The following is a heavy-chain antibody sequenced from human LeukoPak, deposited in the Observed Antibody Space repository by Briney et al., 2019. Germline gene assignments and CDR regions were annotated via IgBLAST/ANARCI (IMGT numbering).Heavy chain of an antibody. CDR1: GFTFSSYS. D-gene: IGHD5/OR15-5a*01. J-gene: IGHJ4*02. Sequence: GGSLRLSCAASGFTFSSYSMNWVRQAPGKGLEWVSYISSSGSSIYYADSVKGQFTIFRDNTKKLLYLQMTSLRAEDTAVYYCAREVIGSNVPPPEGFDYWGQGTLVTVSS. CDR2: ISSSGSSI. V-gene: IGHV3-48*04. CDR3: AREVIGSNVPPPEGFDY.